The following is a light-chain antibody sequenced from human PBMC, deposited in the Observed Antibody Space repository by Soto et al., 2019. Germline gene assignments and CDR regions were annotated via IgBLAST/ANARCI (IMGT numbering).Light chain of an antibody. Sequence: DIQMTQSPSSLSASVGDRVTITCQASQDVTNYLNWYQQKPGKAPKLLIYEASSLETGVPSRFSGGGSGAHFTSTISSLQPEDFTTYYCQQYVNLPLTFGGGTKVDIK. CDR2: EAS. J-gene: IGKJ4*01. CDR3: QQYVNLPLT. V-gene: IGKV1-33*01. CDR1: QDVTNY.